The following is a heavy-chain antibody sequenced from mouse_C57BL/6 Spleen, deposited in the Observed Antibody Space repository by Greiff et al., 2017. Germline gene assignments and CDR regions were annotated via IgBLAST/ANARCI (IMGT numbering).Heavy chain of an antibody. CDR3: ARSSLITTVVDAPYFDY. CDR1: GYTFTSYW. CDR2: IDPNSGGT. J-gene: IGHJ2*01. D-gene: IGHD1-1*01. V-gene: IGHV1-72*01. Sequence: QVQLQQPGAELVKPGASVKLSCKASGYTFTSYWMHWVKQRPGRGLEWIGRIDPNSGGTKYNEKFKSKATLTVDKPSSTAYMQLSSLTSEDSAVYYCARSSLITTVVDAPYFDYWGQGTTLTVSS.